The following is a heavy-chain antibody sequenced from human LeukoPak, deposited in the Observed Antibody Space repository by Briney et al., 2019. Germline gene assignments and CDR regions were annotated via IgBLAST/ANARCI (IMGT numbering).Heavy chain of an antibody. J-gene: IGHJ4*02. CDR3: GPGIVAAISSY. CDR1: GFTFSSYG. D-gene: IGHD5-12*01. Sequence: GGSLRLSCAASGFTFSSYGMHWVRQAPGKGLEWVAVISYDGSNKYYADSVKGRFTISRDNSKNTLYLQMNSLRDEDTAVYYCGPGIVAAISSYWGQGTLVTVSS. V-gene: IGHV3-30*03. CDR2: ISYDGSNK.